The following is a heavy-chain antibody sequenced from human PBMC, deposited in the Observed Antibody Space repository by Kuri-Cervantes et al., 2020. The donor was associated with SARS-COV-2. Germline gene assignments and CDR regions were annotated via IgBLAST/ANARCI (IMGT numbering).Heavy chain of an antibody. Sequence: GGSLRLSCAASGFTFSSYWMHWVRQAPGKGLVWVSAISGSGGSTYYADSVKGRFTISRDNSKNTLYPQMNSLRAEDTAVYYCAKDGSSGWEDFDYWGQGTLVTVSS. J-gene: IGHJ4*02. CDR3: AKDGSSGWEDFDY. CDR2: ISGSGGST. D-gene: IGHD6-19*01. V-gene: IGHV3-23*01. CDR1: GFTFSSYW.